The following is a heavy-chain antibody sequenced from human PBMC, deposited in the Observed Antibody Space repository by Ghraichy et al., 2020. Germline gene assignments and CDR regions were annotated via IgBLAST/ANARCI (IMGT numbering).Heavy chain of an antibody. D-gene: IGHD2-15*01. CDR2: ISGSGGST. CDR1: GFTFSSHA. Sequence: GESLNISCAASGFTFSSHAMSWVRQAPGKGLEWVSAISGSGGSTYYADSVKGRFTISRDNSKNTLYLQMNSLRAEDTAVYYCAKDKVVVVAAIDYWGQGTLVTVSS. CDR3: AKDKVVVVAAIDY. V-gene: IGHV3-23*01. J-gene: IGHJ4*02.